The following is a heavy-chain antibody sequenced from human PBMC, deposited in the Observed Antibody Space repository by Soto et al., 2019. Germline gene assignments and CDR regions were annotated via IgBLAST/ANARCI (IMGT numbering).Heavy chain of an antibody. CDR3: ARAWDRGLRPQDS. J-gene: IGHJ4*02. CDR1: GFTFRTYS. V-gene: IGHV3-21*01. Sequence: EVQLVESGGGLVKPGGSLRLSCAASGFTFRTYSMNWVRQAPGKGLQWVSFISPNSNYIYYADSLKGRFTISRDNAKNSLYLQMNSLRADDTAVYYCARAWDRGLRPQDSWGQGTLVTVSS. D-gene: IGHD4-17*01. CDR2: ISPNSNYI.